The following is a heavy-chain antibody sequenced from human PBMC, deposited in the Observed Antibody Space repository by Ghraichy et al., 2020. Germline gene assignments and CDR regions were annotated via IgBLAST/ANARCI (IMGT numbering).Heavy chain of an antibody. CDR1: GGTFNSNA. D-gene: IGHD3-3*01. CDR2: IIPVLTIT. CDR3: VRGNGDFDFLSGYYKDKWLDP. Sequence: SVKVSCKASGGTFNSNAINWVRQAPGQGLEWMGRIIPVLTITNYAQKFQGRVTITADESANTVYMDLRSLRSEDTAVYYCVRGNGDFDFLSGYYKDKWLDPWGQGTLVTVSS. J-gene: IGHJ5*02. V-gene: IGHV1-69*10.